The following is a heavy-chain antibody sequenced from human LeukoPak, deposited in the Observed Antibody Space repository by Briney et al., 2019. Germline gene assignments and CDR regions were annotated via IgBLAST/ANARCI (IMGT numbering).Heavy chain of an antibody. CDR1: GFTFSSYA. D-gene: IGHD2-8*01. Sequence: PGGSLRLSCAASGFTFSSYAMTWVRQAPGKGLEWVSAISDTGGSTYDADSVKGRFTISRDNSKNTLYLQMNSLRAEDTAVYYCAKDTSIGRYCTNGVCSPFEYCGQGTLVTVSS. CDR2: ISDTGGST. CDR3: AKDTSIGRYCTNGVCSPFEY. J-gene: IGHJ4*02. V-gene: IGHV3-23*01.